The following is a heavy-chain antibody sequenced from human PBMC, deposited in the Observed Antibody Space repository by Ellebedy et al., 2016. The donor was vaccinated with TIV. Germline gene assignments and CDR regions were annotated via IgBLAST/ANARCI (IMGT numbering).Heavy chain of an antibody. Sequence: AASVKVSCKASGYTFTDYAIHWVRQAPGQRLEWMAWINAGDGNKEYSQKLQGRVTITRDTSASTAYMELSSLRSEDTAVYYCAREGFSSGWSHFDHWGQGTLVTVSS. J-gene: IGHJ4*02. CDR1: GYTFTDYA. D-gene: IGHD6-19*01. V-gene: IGHV1-3*01. CDR3: AREGFSSGWSHFDH. CDR2: INAGDGNK.